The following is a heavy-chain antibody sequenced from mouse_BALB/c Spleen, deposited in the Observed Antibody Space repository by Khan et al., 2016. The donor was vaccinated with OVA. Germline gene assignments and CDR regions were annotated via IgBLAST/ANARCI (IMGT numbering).Heavy chain of an antibody. D-gene: IGHD2-4*01. CDR3: ALMITGWFAY. J-gene: IGHJ3*01. CDR1: GFNIKDTY. CDR2: IDPANGNT. V-gene: IGHV14-3*02. Sequence: VQLQQSGAELVKPGASVKLSCTASGFNIKDTYMHWVKQRPEQGLEWIGRIDPANGNTKYDPKFQGKATITSDTSSNTAYLQLSSLTSEDTAVYYCALMITGWFAYWGQGTLVTVSA.